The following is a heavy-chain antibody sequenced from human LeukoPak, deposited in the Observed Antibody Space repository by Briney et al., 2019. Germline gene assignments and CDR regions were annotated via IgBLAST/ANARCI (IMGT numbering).Heavy chain of an antibody. J-gene: IGHJ4*02. Sequence: ESGPALVKPTQTLTLTCTFSGFSLSTSGMCVSWIRQPPGKALEWLARIDWDDDKYYSTSLKTRLTISKDTSKNQVVLTMTNMDPVDTATYYCARMVGGYYYDSSGYYPYFDYWGQGTLVTVSS. V-gene: IGHV2-70*11. CDR2: IDWDDDK. CDR1: GFSLSTSGMC. D-gene: IGHD3-22*01. CDR3: ARMVGGYYYDSSGYYPYFDY.